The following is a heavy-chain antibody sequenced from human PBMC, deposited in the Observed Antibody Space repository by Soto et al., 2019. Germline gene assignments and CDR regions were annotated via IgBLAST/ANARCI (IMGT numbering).Heavy chain of an antibody. CDR3: ARALIWKTWIQLMVPFDP. CDR1: GGTFSSYA. J-gene: IGHJ5*02. CDR2: IIPIFGTA. D-gene: IGHD5-18*01. Sequence: QVQLVQSGAEVKKPGSSVKVSCKASGGTFSSYAISWVRQAPGQGLEWMGGIIPIFGTANYAQKFQGRVTITADESTSTXXMERSSLRSEDTAVYYCARALIWKTWIQLMVPFDPWGQGTLVTVSS. V-gene: IGHV1-69*12.